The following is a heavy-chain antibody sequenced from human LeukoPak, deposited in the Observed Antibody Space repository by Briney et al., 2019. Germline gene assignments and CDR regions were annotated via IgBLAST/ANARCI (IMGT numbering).Heavy chain of an antibody. CDR1: GFTFSSHW. D-gene: IGHD3-22*01. V-gene: IGHV3-33*06. CDR2: TWYDGSNK. Sequence: GGSLRLSCAASGFTFSSHWMSWVRQAPGKGLEWVAVTWYDGSNKYYADSVRDRFTVSRDNSKNTVYLQMNSLRVEDTAVYYCVKDEVYLDSGGYPTPDTTLDYWGQGTLVTVSS. CDR3: VKDEVYLDSGGYPTPDTTLDY. J-gene: IGHJ4*02.